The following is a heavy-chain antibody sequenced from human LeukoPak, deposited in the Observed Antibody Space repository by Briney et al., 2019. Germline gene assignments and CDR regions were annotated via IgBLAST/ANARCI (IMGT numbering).Heavy chain of an antibody. V-gene: IGHV3-48*03. J-gene: IGHJ4*02. CDR1: GFTFSSYE. D-gene: IGHD2-2*01. Sequence: GVSLRLFCAASGFTFSSYEMNWVRQAPGRGLEWVSYISSSGSTIYYADSVKGRFTISRDNAKSSLYLQMNSLRGEDTAVYYCAREGCSSTSCYAGGLYWGQGTLVTVSS. CDR3: AREGCSSTSCYAGGLY. CDR2: ISSSGSTI.